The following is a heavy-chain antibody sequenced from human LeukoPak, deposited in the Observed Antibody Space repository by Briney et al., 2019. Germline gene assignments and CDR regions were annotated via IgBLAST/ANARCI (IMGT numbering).Heavy chain of an antibody. V-gene: IGHV4-34*01. CDR2: INHSGST. CDR1: GGSFSGYY. J-gene: IGHJ5*02. D-gene: IGHD2-2*02. Sequence: SETLSLTCVVYGGSFSGYYWSWIRQPPGKGLEWIGEINHSGSTNYNPSLKSRVTISVDTSKNQFSLKLSSVTAADTAVYYCAKDLVVVPAAIDLRSTNWFDPWGQGTLVTVSS. CDR3: AKDLVVVPAAIDLRSTNWFDP.